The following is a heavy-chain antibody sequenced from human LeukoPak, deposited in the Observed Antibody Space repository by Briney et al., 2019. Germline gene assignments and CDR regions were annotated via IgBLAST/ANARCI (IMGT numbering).Heavy chain of an antibody. CDR1: GGSISSSSYY. CDR2: IYYSGST. V-gene: IGHV4-39*01. Sequence: SETLSLTCTVSGGSISSSSYYWGWIRQPPGKGLEWIGSIYYSGSTYYNPSLKSRVTISVDTSKNQFSLKLSSVTAADTAVYYCARGRQWLPLDYWGQGTLVTVSS. D-gene: IGHD6-19*01. J-gene: IGHJ4*02. CDR3: ARGRQWLPLDY.